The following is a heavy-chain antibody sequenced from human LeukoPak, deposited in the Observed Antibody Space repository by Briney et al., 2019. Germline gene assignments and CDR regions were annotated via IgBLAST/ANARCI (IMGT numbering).Heavy chain of an antibody. Sequence: GGSLRLSCAASGFTFSSYGMHWVRQAPGEGLEWVGRIKSKTDGETTDYAAPLKGRFTISRDDSKNTLYLRMNSLKTEDTAVYYRATDQTYCSTAACYRYYFDYWGQGTLVTVSS. D-gene: IGHD2-2*01. CDR3: ATDQTYCSTAACYRYYFDY. CDR2: IKSKTDGETT. V-gene: IGHV3-15*01. J-gene: IGHJ4*02. CDR1: GFTFSSYG.